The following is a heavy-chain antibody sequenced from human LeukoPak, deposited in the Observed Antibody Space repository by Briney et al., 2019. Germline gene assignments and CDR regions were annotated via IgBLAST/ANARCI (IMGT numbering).Heavy chain of an antibody. CDR3: ARLGYSSSWYSENWFDP. J-gene: IGHJ5*02. V-gene: IGHV4-34*01. D-gene: IGHD6-13*01. CDR2: IKHSGST. CDR1: GGSFSGYY. Sequence: PSETLSLTCAVYGGSFSGYYWSWIRQPPGKGLEWIGEIKHSGSTNYNSSLKSRVTISVDTSKNQFSLKLSSVTAADTAVYYCARLGYSSSWYSENWFDPWGQGTLVTVSS.